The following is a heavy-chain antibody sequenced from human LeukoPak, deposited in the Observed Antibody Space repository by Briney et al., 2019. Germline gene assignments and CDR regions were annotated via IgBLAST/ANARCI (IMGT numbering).Heavy chain of an antibody. CDR2: IYYSGST. V-gene: IGHV4-39*01. CDR1: GGSISSSSSY. CDR3: ARHPVAGREDY. J-gene: IGHJ4*02. D-gene: IGHD6-19*01. Sequence: SETLSLTCTVSGGSISSSSSYWGWIRQPPGKGLEWIGSIYYSGSTYYNPSLKSRVTISVDTSKNQFSLKLSSVTAADTAVYYCARHPVAGREDYWGQGTLVTVSS.